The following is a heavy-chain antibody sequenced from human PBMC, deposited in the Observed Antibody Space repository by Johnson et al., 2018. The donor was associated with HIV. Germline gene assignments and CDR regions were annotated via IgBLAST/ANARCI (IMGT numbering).Heavy chain of an antibody. CDR3: ASLSDDAFDF. CDR1: GFTFSSYW. Sequence: EVQLVESGGGLVQPGGSLRLSCAASGFTFSSYWMSWVRQAPGKGLEWVANIKQDGSEKYYADSVKGRFTISRDNSENTLYLQMNSLKAEDTAVYYCASLSDDAFDFWGQGTMVIVSS. V-gene: IGHV3-7*01. J-gene: IGHJ3*01. CDR2: IKQDGSEK.